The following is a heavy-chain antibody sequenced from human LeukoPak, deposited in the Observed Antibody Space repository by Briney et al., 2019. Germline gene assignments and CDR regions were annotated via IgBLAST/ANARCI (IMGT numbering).Heavy chain of an antibody. Sequence: GGSLRLSCAASGFTFSSYGMHWVRQAPGKGLEWVAFIRYDGSNKYYADSVWGRFTISRDNSKNTLYLQMNSLRAEDTAVYYCAKNWKIVVVPAAIHAEYFQHWGQGTLVTVSS. V-gene: IGHV3-30*02. D-gene: IGHD2-2*01. CDR1: GFTFSSYG. J-gene: IGHJ1*01. CDR3: AKNWKIVVVPAAIHAEYFQH. CDR2: IRYDGSNK.